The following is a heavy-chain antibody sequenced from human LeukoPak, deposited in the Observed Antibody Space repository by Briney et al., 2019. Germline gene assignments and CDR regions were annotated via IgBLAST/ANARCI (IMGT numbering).Heavy chain of an antibody. CDR1: GGSFSSYYW. Sequence: TLSLTCAVYGGSFSSYYWSWIRQPPGKALEWLALIYWDDDKRYSPSLKSRLTITKDTSKNQVVLTMTDMDPVDTATYYCAHRPSFFGSGSYGWFDPWGQGTLVTVSS. CDR3: AHRPSFFGSGSYGWFDP. CDR2: IYWDDDK. V-gene: IGHV2-5*08. J-gene: IGHJ5*02. D-gene: IGHD3-10*01.